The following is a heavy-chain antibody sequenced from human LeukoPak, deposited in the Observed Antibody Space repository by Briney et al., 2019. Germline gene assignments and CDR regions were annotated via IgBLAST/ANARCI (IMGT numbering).Heavy chain of an antibody. CDR1: GGSISSYS. V-gene: IGHV4-30-2*01. Sequence: SETLSLTCTVSGGSISSYSWSWIRQPPGKGLEWIGYIYHSGSTYYNPSLKSRVTISVDRSKNQFSLKLSSVTAADTAVYYCARTYSGSPYYFDYWGQGTLVTVSS. CDR2: IYHSGST. D-gene: IGHD1-26*01. J-gene: IGHJ4*02. CDR3: ARTYSGSPYYFDY.